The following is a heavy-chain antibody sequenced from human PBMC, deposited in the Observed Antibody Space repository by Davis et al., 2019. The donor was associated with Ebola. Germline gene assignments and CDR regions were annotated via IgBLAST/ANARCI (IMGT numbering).Heavy chain of an antibody. J-gene: IGHJ4*02. Sequence: GESLKISCKGSGYNFAHYWIGWVRQKPGKGLEWMGIMYPADSDTRYSPSFQGQVTISADKSISTAYLQWSSLKASDTAMYYCARQVPEDIVVVTAIPGYFDYWGQGTLVTVSS. V-gene: IGHV5-51*01. CDR3: ARQVPEDIVVVTAIPGYFDY. D-gene: IGHD2-21*02. CDR1: GYNFAHYW. CDR2: MYPADSDT.